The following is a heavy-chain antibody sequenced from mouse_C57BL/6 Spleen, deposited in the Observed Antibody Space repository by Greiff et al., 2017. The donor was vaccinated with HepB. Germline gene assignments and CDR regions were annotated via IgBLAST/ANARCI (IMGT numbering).Heavy chain of an antibody. J-gene: IGHJ2*01. CDR3: ARHEDYGSSYFDY. CDR1: GYTFTEYT. D-gene: IGHD1-1*01. Sequence: QVQLQQSGAELVKPGASVKLSCKASGYTFTEYTIHWVKQRSGQGLEWIGWIYPGSGSIKYNEKFKDKATLTADKSSSTDYMELSRLTSEDSAVYFCARHEDYGSSYFDYWGQGTTLTVSS. CDR2: IYPGSGSI. V-gene: IGHV1-62-2*01.